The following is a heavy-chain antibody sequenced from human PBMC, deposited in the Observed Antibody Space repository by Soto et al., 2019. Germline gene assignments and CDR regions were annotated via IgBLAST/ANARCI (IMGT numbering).Heavy chain of an antibody. J-gene: IGHJ4*02. D-gene: IGHD5-18*01. Sequence: EGSLRLSCAASGFTFSRYAMSWVRQAPGKGLEWVSAITDSGGDTYHADSVKGRFTISRDNTKNTLSLQMNSLRAEDTAVYYCVKGSASARPYYFDYWGQGTLVTVSS. CDR1: GFTFSRYA. CDR3: VKGSASARPYYFDY. CDR2: ITDSGGDT. V-gene: IGHV3-23*01.